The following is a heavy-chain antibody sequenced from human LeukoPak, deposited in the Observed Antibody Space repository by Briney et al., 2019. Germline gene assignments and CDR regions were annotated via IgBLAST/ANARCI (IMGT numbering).Heavy chain of an antibody. D-gene: IGHD1-1*01. CDR2: IYSSGST. CDR3: AREGTESQTVAFDI. J-gene: IGHJ3*02. CDR1: GGSFSGYY. V-gene: IGHV4-34*01. Sequence: PSETLSLTCAVYGGSFSGYYWGWIRQPPGKGLEWIGSIYSSGSTYYNPSLKSRVTISVDTSKNQFSLKLTSVTAADTAVYYCAREGTESQTVAFDIWGQGTMVTVSS.